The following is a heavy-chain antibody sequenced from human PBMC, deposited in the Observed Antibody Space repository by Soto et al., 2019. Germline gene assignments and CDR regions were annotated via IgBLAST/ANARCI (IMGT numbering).Heavy chain of an antibody. CDR3: ARDQLILSAHDFFYGSDV. V-gene: IGHV3-7*03. CDR2: IPQDGVDG. J-gene: IGHJ6*04. D-gene: IGHD2-8*02. CDR1: GFIFSMYS. Sequence: HPGGSLRLSCEVSGFIFSMYSMSWVRQTPGKGLEWVAKIPQDGVDGHYADAVKGRFTISRDNGKNSLYLQMNNLRAEDTAVYYCARDQLILSAHDFFYGSDVWGWGAPVTVYS.